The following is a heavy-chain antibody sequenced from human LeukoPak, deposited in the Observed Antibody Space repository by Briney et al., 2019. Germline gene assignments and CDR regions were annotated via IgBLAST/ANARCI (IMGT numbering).Heavy chain of an antibody. CDR1: GGSISSYY. D-gene: IGHD3-9*01. CDR2: IYYSGST. V-gene: IGHV4-59*01. Sequence: PSETLSLTCTVSGGSISSYYWSWIRQPPGEGLEWIGYIYYSGSTNYNPSLKSRVTISVDTSKNQFSLKLSSVTAADTAVYYCARVRDDTAYYFDYWGQGTLVTVSS. J-gene: IGHJ4*02. CDR3: ARVRDDTAYYFDY.